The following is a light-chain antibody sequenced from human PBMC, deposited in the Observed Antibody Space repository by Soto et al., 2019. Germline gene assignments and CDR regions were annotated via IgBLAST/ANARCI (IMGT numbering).Light chain of an antibody. CDR1: QSVSSK. CDR3: QQYNNWPRT. Sequence: EIVMTQSPATLSVSPGERATLSCRASQSVSSKLGWYQQKPGQAPRLLIYGASIRSTGIPARFSGSWSGTEFKLTISSLQSEDFAVYYCQQYNNWPRTFGPGTKVDIK. J-gene: IGKJ3*01. V-gene: IGKV3-15*01. CDR2: GAS.